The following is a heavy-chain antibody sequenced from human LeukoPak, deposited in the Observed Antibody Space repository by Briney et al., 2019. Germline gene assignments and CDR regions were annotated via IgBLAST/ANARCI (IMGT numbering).Heavy chain of an antibody. V-gene: IGHV3-53*01. D-gene: IGHD2/OR15-2a*01. J-gene: IGHJ4*02. CDR3: ARGRDYFPIDY. CDR2: TYSGGNT. Sequence: PGGSLRLSCAASGFTVSSSHMTWVRQTPGKGLVWVSVTYSGGNTDYADSVKGRFTISRDNSRNTLYLQVSSLRVEDTAIYYCARGRDYFPIDYWGQGTFVIVSS. CDR1: GFTVSSSH.